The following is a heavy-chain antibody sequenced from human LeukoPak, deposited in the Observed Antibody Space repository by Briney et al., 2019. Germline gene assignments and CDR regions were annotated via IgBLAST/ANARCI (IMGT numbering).Heavy chain of an antibody. CDR3: AKGSYYDSSGSFYFDY. J-gene: IGHJ4*02. CDR1: GFTFSSYA. V-gene: IGHV3-23*01. CDR2: ISASGSST. Sequence: GGSLRLSCAASGFTFSSYAMSWVRQAPGKGLEWVSTISASGSSTYYADSVKGRFTISRDNSKNTLYVQVNSLGTEDTAAYYCAKGSYYDSSGSFYFDYWGQGTLVTVSS. D-gene: IGHD3-22*01.